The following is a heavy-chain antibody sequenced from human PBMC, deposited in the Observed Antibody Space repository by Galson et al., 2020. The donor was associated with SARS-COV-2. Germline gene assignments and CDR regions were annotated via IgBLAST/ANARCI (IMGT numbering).Heavy chain of an antibody. V-gene: IGHV3-48*04. CDR1: GFSFSNYN. CDR3: ARAFPDYAILIGYFSY. Sequence: GESLKISCAASGFSFSNYNMNWVRQAPGKGLEWLSSISSYSSTINYADAVKGRFPISRDDAKNSLYLQMNSLRAEDTAVYYCARAFPDYAILIGYFSYWGQGTLVTVSS. CDR2: ISSYSSTI. D-gene: IGHD3-9*01. J-gene: IGHJ4*02.